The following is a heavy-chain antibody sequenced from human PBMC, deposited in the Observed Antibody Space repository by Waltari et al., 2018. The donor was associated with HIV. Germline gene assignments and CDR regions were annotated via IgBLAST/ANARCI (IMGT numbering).Heavy chain of an antibody. CDR3: ARSGRIVVPAARYYYYYYGMDV. D-gene: IGHD2-2*01. V-gene: IGHV5-51*01. CDR1: GYSFTSYW. Sequence: EVQLVQSGAEVKKPGESLKISCKGSGYSFTSYWIGWVRQMPGKGLEWMGIIYPGDSDTRYSPSFQGQVTISADKSISTAYLQWSSLKASDTAMYYCARSGRIVVPAARYYYYYYGMDVWGQGP. J-gene: IGHJ6*02. CDR2: IYPGDSDT.